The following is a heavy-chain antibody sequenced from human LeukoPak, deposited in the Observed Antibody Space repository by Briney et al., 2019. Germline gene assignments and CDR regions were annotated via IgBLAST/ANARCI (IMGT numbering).Heavy chain of an antibody. V-gene: IGHV4-39*01. D-gene: IGHD3-22*01. Sequence: SETLSLTCTVSGGSISSGGYYWSWIRQHPGKGLEWIGYIYYSGSTYYNPSLKSRVTISVDTSKNQFSLKLSSVTAADTAVYYCARHYYDSSGYYYVRYWGQGTLVTVSS. J-gene: IGHJ4*02. CDR1: GGSISSGGYY. CDR3: ARHYYDSSGYYYVRY. CDR2: IYYSGST.